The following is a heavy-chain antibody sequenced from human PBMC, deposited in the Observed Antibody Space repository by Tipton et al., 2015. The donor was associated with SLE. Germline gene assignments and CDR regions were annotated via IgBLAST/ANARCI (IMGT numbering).Heavy chain of an antibody. CDR3: ARDASITMVRGVFDY. V-gene: IGHV3-21*01. D-gene: IGHD3-10*01. J-gene: IGHJ4*02. Sequence: SLRLSCSASGFTFSSYAMNWVRQAPWKGLEWVSSISTSSSYIYYADSVKGRFTISRDNAKNSLYLQMNSLRAEDTAVYYCARDASITMVRGVFDYWGQGTLVTVSS. CDR1: GFTFSSYA. CDR2: ISTSSSYI.